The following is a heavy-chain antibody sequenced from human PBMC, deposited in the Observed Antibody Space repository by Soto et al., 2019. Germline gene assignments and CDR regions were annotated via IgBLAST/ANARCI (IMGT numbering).Heavy chain of an antibody. CDR3: ARDATVTTLGYYYGMDV. Sequence: QVQLVQSGAEVKKPGSSVKVSCKASGGTFSSYAISWVRQAPGQGLEGMGGIIPIFGTANYAQKFQGRVTITADESTSTAYMELSSLRSEDTAVYYCARDATVTTLGYYYGMDVWGQGTTVTVSS. CDR2: IIPIFGTA. CDR1: GGTFSSYA. V-gene: IGHV1-69*01. J-gene: IGHJ6*02. D-gene: IGHD4-4*01.